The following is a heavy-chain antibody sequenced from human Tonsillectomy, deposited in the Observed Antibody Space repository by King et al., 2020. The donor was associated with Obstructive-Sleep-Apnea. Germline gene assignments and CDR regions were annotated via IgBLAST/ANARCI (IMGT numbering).Heavy chain of an antibody. Sequence: LQLQESGPGLVKPSETLSLTCTVSGGSISSSSYYWGWIRQPPGKGLEWIGSIYYSGSTYYNPSLKSRVTISVETSKNQFSLKLGSVTAADTAVYYCARDGYGSGSYYHTDWGQGTLVTVSS. CDR2: IYYSGST. CDR1: GGSISSSSYY. D-gene: IGHD3-10*01. CDR3: ARDGYGSGSYYHTD. V-gene: IGHV4-39*07. J-gene: IGHJ4*02.